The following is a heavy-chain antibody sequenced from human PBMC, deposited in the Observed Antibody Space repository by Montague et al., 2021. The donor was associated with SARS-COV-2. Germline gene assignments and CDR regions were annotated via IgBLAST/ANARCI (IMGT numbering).Heavy chain of an antibody. CDR2: IYYSGST. CDR3: ARLLRSCSNGVCRTYYYYAMDV. J-gene: IGHJ6*02. Sequence: SGTLSLTCTASGGSISGYYWSWIRQSPGKGLEWIGYIYYSGSTKYNPFLESRVTVSVDRSKNQVSLRLSSVTPADTAVYYCARLLRSCSNGVCRTYYYYAMDVWGQGTTVTVSS. CDR1: GGSISGYY. V-gene: IGHV4-59*01. D-gene: IGHD2-8*01.